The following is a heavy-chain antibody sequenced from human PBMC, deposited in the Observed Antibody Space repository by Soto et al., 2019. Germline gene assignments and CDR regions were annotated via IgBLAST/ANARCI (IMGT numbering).Heavy chain of an antibody. CDR3: ASLVDSSGYYDYYYGMDV. V-gene: IGHV4-61*01. D-gene: IGHD3-22*01. J-gene: IGHJ6*02. CDR1: GGSVSSGSYY. Sequence: SETLSLTCTVSGGSVSSGSYYWSWIRQPPGKGLEWIGYIYYSGSTNYNPSLKSRVTISVDTSKNQFSLKLSSVTAADTAVYYCASLVDSSGYYDYYYGMDVWGQGTTVPVSS. CDR2: IYYSGST.